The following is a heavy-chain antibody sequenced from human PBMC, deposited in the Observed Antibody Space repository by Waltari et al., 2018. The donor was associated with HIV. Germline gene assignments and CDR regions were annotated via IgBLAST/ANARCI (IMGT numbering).Heavy chain of an antibody. Sequence: QLQLQESGPGLVKPSETLSLPCTVSVGSIISILYYLGWIWQPPVKGLEWIGSFYYSGSTYYNPSLKRRVTISVDTSKSQFYLRLRSVTAADTAVYYCAPRDYGDYQFDYWGRGTLVTVSS. J-gene: IGHJ4*02. CDR2: FYYSGST. CDR3: APRDYGDYQFDY. V-gene: IGHV4-39*01. D-gene: IGHD4-17*01. CDR1: VGSIISILYY.